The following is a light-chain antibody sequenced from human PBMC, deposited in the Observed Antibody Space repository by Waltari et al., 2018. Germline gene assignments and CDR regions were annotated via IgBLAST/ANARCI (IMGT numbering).Light chain of an antibody. V-gene: IGKV1-NL1*01. CDR3: QQSYSNPPWT. CDR2: AAS. CDR1: QGISNS. J-gene: IGKJ1*01. Sequence: DIQMTQSPSSLSASVGDIVTITCLASQGISNSLAWYQQKPGTAPKLLLYAASRLESGVPSRLSGSGSGTDYTLTISSLQPEDFATYYCQQSYSNPPWTFGQGTKVEIK.